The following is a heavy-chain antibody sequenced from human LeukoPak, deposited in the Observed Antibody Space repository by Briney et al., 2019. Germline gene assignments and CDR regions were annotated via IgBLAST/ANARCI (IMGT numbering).Heavy chain of an antibody. Sequence: SETLSLTCAVSGYSISSGYYWGWIRQPPGNGLEWIGSIYHSGSTYYNPSLKSRVTISVDTSKNQFSLKLSSVTAADTAVYCCARSSTVTIGPTDYWGQGTLVTVPS. D-gene: IGHD4-17*01. CDR1: GYSISSGYY. CDR2: IYHSGST. CDR3: ARSSTVTIGPTDY. J-gene: IGHJ4*02. V-gene: IGHV4-38-2*01.